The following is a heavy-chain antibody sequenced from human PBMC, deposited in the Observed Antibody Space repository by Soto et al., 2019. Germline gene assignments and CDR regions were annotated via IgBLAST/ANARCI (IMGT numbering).Heavy chain of an antibody. J-gene: IGHJ4*02. CDR1: GGSISSSSYY. CDR3: ARRGYSYGYFDY. V-gene: IGHV4-39*01. CDR2: VYYSGST. Sequence: QLQLQESGPGLLKPSETLSLTCSVPGGSISSSSYYWGCIRQPPVKGLEWIGSVYYSGSTHYNRSLKSRVTISVDTSKNQFSLNLSSVTAAYTAVYYCARRGYSYGYFDYWGQGTMVTVSS. D-gene: IGHD5-18*01.